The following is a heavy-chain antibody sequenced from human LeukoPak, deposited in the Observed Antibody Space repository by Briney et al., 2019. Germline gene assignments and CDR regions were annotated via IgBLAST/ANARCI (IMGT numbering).Heavy chain of an antibody. CDR1: GYRFTIYW. Sequence: GESLKISCKGSGYRFTIYWISWVRQMPGKDLEWMGRIDPSDSYTNYGPSFQGHVTISADKSISTAYLQWSSLKASDTAIYYCARQTSAGFYFDYWGQGTLVTVSS. D-gene: IGHD6-13*01. J-gene: IGHJ4*02. CDR2: IDPSDSYT. V-gene: IGHV5-10-1*01. CDR3: ARQTSAGFYFDY.